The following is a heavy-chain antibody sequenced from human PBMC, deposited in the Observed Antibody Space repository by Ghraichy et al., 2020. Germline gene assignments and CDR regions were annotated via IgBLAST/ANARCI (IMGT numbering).Heavy chain of an antibody. CDR2: ISAYNGNT. J-gene: IGHJ4*02. CDR1: GYTFTSYG. D-gene: IGHD4-17*01. CDR3: ARERGTNDDYGDQFPDCYFDY. Sequence: ASVKVSCKASGYTFTSYGISWVRQAPGQGLEWMGWISAYNGNTNYAQKIQGRVTMTTDTSTTTAYMELRSLRSDDTAVYYCARERGTNDDYGDQFPDCYFDYWGQGTLLTVSS. V-gene: IGHV1-18*04.